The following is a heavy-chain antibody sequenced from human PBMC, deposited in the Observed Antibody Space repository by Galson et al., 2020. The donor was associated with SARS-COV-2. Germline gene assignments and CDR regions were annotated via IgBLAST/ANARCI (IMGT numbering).Heavy chain of an antibody. J-gene: IGHJ4*02. D-gene: IGHD4-17*01. V-gene: IGHV2-5*02. CDR3: AHTDYEDSLYYFDY. Sequence: SGPTLVKPTQTLTLTCTFSGFSLSTSGVGVGWIRQPPGKTLEWLELIYWDDDKRYSPSLKSRLTITKDTSKNQVVLTMTNMDPVDTATYYCAHTDYEDSLYYFDYWGQGTLVTVSS. CDR1: GFSLSTSGVG. CDR2: IYWDDDK.